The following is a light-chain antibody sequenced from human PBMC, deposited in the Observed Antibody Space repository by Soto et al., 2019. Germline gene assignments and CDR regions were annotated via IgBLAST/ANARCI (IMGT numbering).Light chain of an antibody. CDR2: GAS. J-gene: IGKJ4*01. Sequence: EIVMTQSAATLSVSPGDRATLSCRASQSVSSNLAWYQQKPGQAPRLLIYGASTRANGIPARFSGSGSGTEFTLTISSLQSEDFAVYYCQQYNDWPPLTFGGGTKVEIK. V-gene: IGKV3-15*01. CDR1: QSVSSN. CDR3: QQYNDWPPLT.